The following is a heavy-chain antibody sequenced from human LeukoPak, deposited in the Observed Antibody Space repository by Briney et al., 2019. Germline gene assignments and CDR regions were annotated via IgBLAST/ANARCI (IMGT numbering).Heavy chain of an antibody. CDR3: AKEEGSYCSSTSCYEGYYYYMDV. D-gene: IGHD2-2*01. J-gene: IGHJ6*03. Sequence: PGGSLRLSCAASGFTFSNYAMSWVRQAPGKGLEWVSAISGSGGSTYYADSVKGRFTISRDNSKNTLYLQMNSLRAEDTAVYYCAKEEGSYCSSTSCYEGYYYYMDVWGKGTTVTVSS. V-gene: IGHV3-23*01. CDR1: GFTFSNYA. CDR2: ISGSGGST.